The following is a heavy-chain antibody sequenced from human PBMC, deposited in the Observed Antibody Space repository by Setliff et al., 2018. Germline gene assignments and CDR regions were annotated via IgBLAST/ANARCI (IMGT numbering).Heavy chain of an antibody. J-gene: IGHJ4*01. Sequence: PGGSLRLSCAASGFTVSSNDMSWLRQPPGKGLEWIEEVNHRGDTNYSPSLRGRVTMTVDAARKQLSLKISSMTAADAGVYYCRFWSGYYKNDFWGHGTLVTAPQ. V-gene: IGHV4-34*08. CDR2: VNHRGDT. D-gene: IGHD6-25*01. CDR3: RFWSGYYKNDF. CDR1: GFTVSSND.